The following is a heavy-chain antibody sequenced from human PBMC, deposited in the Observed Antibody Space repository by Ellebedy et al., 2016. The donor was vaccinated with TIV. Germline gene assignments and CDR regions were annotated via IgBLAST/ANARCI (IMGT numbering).Heavy chain of an antibody. D-gene: IGHD4-11*01. V-gene: IGHV1-2*02. CDR1: GYTFTGYY. CDR3: ARFPPVYSPWYFDL. J-gene: IGHJ2*01. CDR2: INPNSGGT. Sequence: ASVKVSXKASGYTFTGYYMHWVRQAPGQGLEWMGWINPNSGGTNYAQKLQGRVTMTTDTSTSTAYMELRSLRSDDTAVYYCARFPPVYSPWYFDLWGRGTLVTVSS.